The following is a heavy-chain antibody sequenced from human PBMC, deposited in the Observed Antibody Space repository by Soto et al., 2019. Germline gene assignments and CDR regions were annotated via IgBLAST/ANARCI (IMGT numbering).Heavy chain of an antibody. V-gene: IGHV4-39*01. CDR1: GGSLSSGGYS. J-gene: IGHJ3*02. CDR3: ARLGITMIVVVTPVDI. CDR2: IYYSGSS. Sequence: SESLSLTCAVSGGSLSSGGYSWSWIRQPPGKGLEWIGSIYYSGSSYYNPSLKGRVTISVDTSKSQFSLKLSSVTAADTAVYHCARLGITMIVVVTPVDIRGQGTMVTVSS. D-gene: IGHD3-22*01.